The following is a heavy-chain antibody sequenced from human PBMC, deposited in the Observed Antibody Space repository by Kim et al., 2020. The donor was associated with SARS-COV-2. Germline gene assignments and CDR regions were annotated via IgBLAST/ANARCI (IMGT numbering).Heavy chain of an antibody. CDR1: GFTFSNAW. CDR3: TTSTPGITMILN. V-gene: IGHV3-15*01. Sequence: GGSLRLSCAASGFTFSNAWMSWVRQAPGKGLEWVGRIKSKTDGGTTDYAAPVKGRITISRDDSKNTLYLQMHSLKTEDTAVYYCTTSTPGITMILNWGQGTLVPGSS. J-gene: IGHJ4*02. CDR2: IKSKTDGGTT. D-gene: IGHD3-22*01.